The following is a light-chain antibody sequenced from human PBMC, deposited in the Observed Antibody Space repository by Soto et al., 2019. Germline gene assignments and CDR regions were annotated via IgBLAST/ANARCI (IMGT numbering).Light chain of an antibody. CDR2: G. Sequence: QAVVTQPPSVSGAPGQRVTISCTGSSSNIGAGYPVHWYQQLPGTAPKLLVAGNRPSGVPDRFSVSKSGASASLAITGLQAEDEADYYCQSYDSSLSRCGVFGGGTKLTVL. CDR1: SSNIGAGYP. CDR3: QSYDSSLSRCGV. J-gene: IGLJ3*02. V-gene: IGLV1-40*03.